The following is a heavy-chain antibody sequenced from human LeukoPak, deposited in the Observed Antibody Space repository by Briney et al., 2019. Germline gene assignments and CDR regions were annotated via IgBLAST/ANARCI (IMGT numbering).Heavy chain of an antibody. CDR1: GYSITSGHY. D-gene: IGHD6-13*01. CDR2: MYHSGYS. CDR3: ARGYSSSWYVFDY. J-gene: IGHJ4*02. V-gene: IGHV4-38-2*02. Sequence: SEALPLTCSVSGYSITSGHYWGWIRQPPGKGLEWIGSMYHSGYSYYNPSLKSRVTISVDTSKNQFSLKLSSVTAADTAVYYCARGYSSSWYVFDYWGQGTLVTVSS.